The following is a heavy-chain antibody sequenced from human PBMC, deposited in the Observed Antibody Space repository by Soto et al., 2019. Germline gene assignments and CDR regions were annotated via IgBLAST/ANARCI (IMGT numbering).Heavy chain of an antibody. CDR2: ISWNSGSI. J-gene: IGHJ4*02. D-gene: IGHD3-10*01. CDR1: GFTFDDYA. CDR3: AKERGGSGSYYDY. Sequence: EVQLVESGGGLVQPGRSLRLSCAASGFTFDDYAMHWVRQAPGKGLEWVSGISWNSGSIGYADSVKGRFTISRDNAKNSLYLQMNSLRAEDTALYYCAKERGGSGSYYDYWGQGTLVTVSS. V-gene: IGHV3-9*01.